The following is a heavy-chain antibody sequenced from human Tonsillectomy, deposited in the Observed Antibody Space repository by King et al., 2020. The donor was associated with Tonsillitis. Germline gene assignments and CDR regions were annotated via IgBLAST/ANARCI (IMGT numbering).Heavy chain of an antibody. J-gene: IGHJ4*02. D-gene: IGHD3-16*01. CDR3: TTLGYFAHSFDY. CDR1: GFTFNNAW. CDR2: IKRKTDGGTT. Sequence: VQLVESGGGLVKPGGSLRLSCAASGFTFNNAWMSWVRQAPGKGLEWVGLIKRKTDGGTTDYATPVKGRFTISRDDSKNTLYLQMNSLKTEDTAVYYCTTLGYFAHSFDYWGQGPRASVPS. V-gene: IGHV3-15*01.